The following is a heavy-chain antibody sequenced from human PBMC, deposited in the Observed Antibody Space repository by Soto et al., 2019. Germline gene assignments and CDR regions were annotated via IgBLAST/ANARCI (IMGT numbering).Heavy chain of an antibody. CDR2: IIPIFGTA. CDR1: GYTFSSYA. J-gene: IGHJ4*02. CDR3: ARDLGRQYYDSSGYLFDY. Sequence: ASVKVSCKASGYTFSSYAISWVRQAPGQGLEWMGGIIPIFGTANYAQKFQGRVTITADESTSTAYMELSSLRSEDTAVYYCARDLGRQYYDSSGYLFDYWGQGTLVTVSS. D-gene: IGHD3-22*01. V-gene: IGHV1-69*13.